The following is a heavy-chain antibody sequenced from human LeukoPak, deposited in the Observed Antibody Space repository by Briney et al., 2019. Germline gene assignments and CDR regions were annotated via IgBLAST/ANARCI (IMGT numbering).Heavy chain of an antibody. V-gene: IGHV4-4*07. Sequence: SETLSLTCTVSGGSIHSYWSWIRQPAGKGLEWIGRISGSGTITYNPALQSRLTISIDTSKNQFSLKLSSVTAADTAVYYCATSLTPQYCSSTSCYSIRAFDIWGQGTMVTVSS. CDR1: GGSIHSY. CDR2: ISGSGTI. D-gene: IGHD2-2*01. J-gene: IGHJ3*02. CDR3: ATSLTPQYCSSTSCYSIRAFDI.